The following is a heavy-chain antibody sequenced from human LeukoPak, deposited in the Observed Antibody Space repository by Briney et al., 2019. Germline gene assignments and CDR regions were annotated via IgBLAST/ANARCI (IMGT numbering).Heavy chain of an antibody. Sequence: ASVKISCKVSGYTFTGYYMHWVRQAPGQGLEWMGWIDPNSGGTNYAQNFQGRVTMTRDTSISTAYMELSRLRSDDTAVYFCAREGSNSTRLPIWGQGTLVTVSS. D-gene: IGHD2-2*01. J-gene: IGHJ3*02. CDR3: AREGSNSTRLPI. CDR1: GYTFTGYY. V-gene: IGHV1-2*02. CDR2: IDPNSGGT.